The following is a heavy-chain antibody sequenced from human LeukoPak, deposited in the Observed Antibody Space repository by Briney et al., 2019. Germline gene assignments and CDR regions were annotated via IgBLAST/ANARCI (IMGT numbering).Heavy chain of an antibody. CDR2: INPNSGGT. V-gene: IGHV1-2*02. CDR1: GYTFTGFY. D-gene: IGHD5-12*01. Sequence: ASVKDSCKASGYTFTGFYIHWVRQAPGQGLEWMGWINPNSGGTNYAQKFQGRVTMTRDTSISTAYMELSRLTSDDTAIYYCARDWFVDSGDDPFPFDYWGQGTLVSVSS. J-gene: IGHJ4*02. CDR3: ARDWFVDSGDDPFPFDY.